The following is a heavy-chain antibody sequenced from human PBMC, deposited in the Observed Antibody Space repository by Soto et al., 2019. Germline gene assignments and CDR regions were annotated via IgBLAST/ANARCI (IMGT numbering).Heavy chain of an antibody. CDR1: GDCMTKYY. V-gene: IGHV4-4*07. CDR2: VYTSGST. J-gene: IGHJ4*02. CDR3: ARTIGAAYYFDF. Sequence: QVQLQESGPGLVKPSETLSLTCNVSGDCMTKYYWSWIRQPAGKGLEWIGRVYTSGSTNYNPSLKSRVTMYIDTSNNHFSLSLKSVTAADTAVYYCARTIGAAYYFDFWGQGALVTVSS. D-gene: IGHD6-13*01.